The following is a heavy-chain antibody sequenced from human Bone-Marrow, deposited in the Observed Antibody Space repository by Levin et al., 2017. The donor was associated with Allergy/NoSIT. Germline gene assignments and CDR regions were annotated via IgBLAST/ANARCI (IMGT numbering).Heavy chain of an antibody. Sequence: GESLKISCAASGFTLSAYSMNWVRQAPGKGLEWVSSISSSSSFIYHADSVKGRFTISRDTAKNSLYLQMNSLRVDDTAVYYCARDLPPYWYFDLWGRGTLVTVSS. CDR2: ISSSSSFI. J-gene: IGHJ2*01. CDR1: GFTLSAYS. V-gene: IGHV3-21*01. CDR3: ARDLPPYWYFDL.